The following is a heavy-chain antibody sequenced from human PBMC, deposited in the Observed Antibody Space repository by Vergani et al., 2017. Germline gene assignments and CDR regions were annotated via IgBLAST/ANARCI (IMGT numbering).Heavy chain of an antibody. CDR3: ARLRYYDSSGYYNYFDY. J-gene: IGHJ4*02. D-gene: IGHD3-22*01. CDR2: IRSKANSYAT. CDR1: GFTFSGSA. V-gene: IGHV3-73*01. Sequence: EVQLVESGGGLVQPGGSLKLSCAASGFTFSGSAMHWVRQASGKGLEWVGRIRSKANSYATAYAASVKGRFTISRDDSKNTAYLQMNSLKTEDTAVYYCARLRYYDSSGYYNYFDYWGQGTLVTVSS.